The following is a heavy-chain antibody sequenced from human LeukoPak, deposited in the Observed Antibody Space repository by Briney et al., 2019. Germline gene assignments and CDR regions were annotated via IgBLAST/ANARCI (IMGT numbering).Heavy chain of an antibody. CDR1: GDTFTSYD. D-gene: IGHD2-21*01. V-gene: IGHV1-8*01. J-gene: IGHJ4*02. CDR3: ARVSPSTTVIDR. Sequence: ASVKVSCKASGDTFTSYDISWVRQATGQGLEWMGWMNPNSGGTGYAQEFQGRVTMTRNTSISTAYMELGSLRSDDTAVYYCARVSPSTTVIDRWGQGTLVTVSS. CDR2: MNPNSGGT.